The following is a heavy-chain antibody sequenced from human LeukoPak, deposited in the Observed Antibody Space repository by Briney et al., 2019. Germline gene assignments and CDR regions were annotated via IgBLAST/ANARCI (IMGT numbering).Heavy chain of an antibody. CDR1: GFIFSNYG. CDR2: IWYDGSNK. V-gene: IGHV3-33*01. D-gene: IGHD3-10*01. J-gene: IGHJ4*02. Sequence: GTSLRLSCAASGFIFSNYGMHWVRQAPGKGLEWVALIWYDGSNKHYADSVKGRFTISRGNSKNTLYLQMSSLRVEDTAVYYCASRGQALDYWGQGTLVTVSS. CDR3: ASRGQALDY.